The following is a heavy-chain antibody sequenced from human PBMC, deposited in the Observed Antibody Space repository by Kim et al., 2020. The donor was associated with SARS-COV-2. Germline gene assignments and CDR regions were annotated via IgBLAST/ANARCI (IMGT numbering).Heavy chain of an antibody. CDR1: GFTFSTYW. V-gene: IGHV3-74*01. CDR3: AKPIAVTGTGRVDP. Sequence: GGSLRLSCAASGFTFSTYWMHWVRQAPGKGLVWVSRINSDVSTTSYADSVKGRFTISRDNAKNTLSLQMNSLRVVDTAVYYCAKPIAVTGTGRVDPWGQG. J-gene: IGHJ5*02. CDR2: INSDVSTT. D-gene: IGHD6-19*01.